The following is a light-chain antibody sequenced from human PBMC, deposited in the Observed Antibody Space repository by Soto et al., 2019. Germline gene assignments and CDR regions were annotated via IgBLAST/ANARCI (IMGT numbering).Light chain of an antibody. Sequence: QSALTQPRSVSGSPGQSVTISCTGTSSDFGGYNYVSWYQQHPGKAPKLMIYDVNKRPSGVPDRFSGPKSGNTASLTISGLQAEDEADYYCCSYAATDVLFGGGTKLTVL. V-gene: IGLV2-11*01. CDR1: SSDFGGYNY. CDR2: DVN. J-gene: IGLJ2*01. CDR3: CSYAATDVL.